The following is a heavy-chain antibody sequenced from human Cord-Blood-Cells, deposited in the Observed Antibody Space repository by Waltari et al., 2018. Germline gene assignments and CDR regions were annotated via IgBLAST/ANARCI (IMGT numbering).Heavy chain of an antibody. V-gene: IGHV4-34*01. D-gene: IGHD4-17*01. J-gene: IGHJ6*02. Sequence: QVQLQQWGAGLMKPSETLYLNCAVDGGAFSGYYWSWIRQPPGKGLEWIGEIHHSGSTNYSPSLKSRVTISVDTSKNQFSLKLSSVTAADTAVYYCAGIRQNDYGDYVDYYYGMDVWGQGTTVTVSS. CDR1: GGAFSGYY. CDR3: AGIRQNDYGDYVDYYYGMDV. CDR2: IHHSGST.